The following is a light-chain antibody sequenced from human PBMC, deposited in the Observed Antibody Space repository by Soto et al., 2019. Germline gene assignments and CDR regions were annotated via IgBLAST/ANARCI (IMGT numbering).Light chain of an antibody. CDR1: SSDVGSYNL. CDR3: SSYAGYSTSVV. CDR2: EAN. Sequence: QSALTQSASVSGSPGQSITISCTGTSSDVGSYNLVSWYQQHPGKAPKLMIYEANKRPSGVSDRFSGSKSGNTASLTISGLQAEDEAEYYCSSYAGYSTSVVFGGGTKLTVL. V-gene: IGLV2-23*01. J-gene: IGLJ2*01.